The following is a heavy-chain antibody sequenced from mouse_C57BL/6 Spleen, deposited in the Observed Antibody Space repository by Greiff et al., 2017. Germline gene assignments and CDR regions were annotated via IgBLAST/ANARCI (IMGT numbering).Heavy chain of an antibody. Sequence: VQLQQSGPELVKPGASVKISCKASGYSFTSYYIHWVKQRPGQGLEWIGWIYPGSGNTKYNEKFKGKATLSADTSSSTAYMQLSSLTSEDSAVYFFARSSSYYSNYEGYYFDHWGQGTTLTVSS. CDR1: GYSFTSYY. D-gene: IGHD2-5*01. J-gene: IGHJ2*01. CDR3: ARSSSYYSNYEGYYFDH. CDR2: IYPGSGNT. V-gene: IGHV1-66*01.